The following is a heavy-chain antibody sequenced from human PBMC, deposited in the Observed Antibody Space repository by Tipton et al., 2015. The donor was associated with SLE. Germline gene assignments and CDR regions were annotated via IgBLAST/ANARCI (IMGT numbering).Heavy chain of an antibody. D-gene: IGHD5-18*01. CDR2: TYYDGTT. V-gene: IGHV4-39*01. J-gene: IGHJ4*01. CDR3: VEGHTAMVIFDS. CDR1: GGSIGGGGYH. Sequence: TLSLTCSVSGGSIGGGGYHWSWIRQHPETGLEWIGSTYYDGTTYYSESLKSRVTISTDTSKNQFSLKMISVTAADTAVYYCVEGHTAMVIFDSWGRGILVTVSS.